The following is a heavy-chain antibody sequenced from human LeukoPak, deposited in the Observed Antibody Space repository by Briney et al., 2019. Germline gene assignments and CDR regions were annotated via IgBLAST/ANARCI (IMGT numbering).Heavy chain of an antibody. CDR2: ISAYNGNT. D-gene: IGHD3-22*01. J-gene: IGHJ3*02. V-gene: IGHV1-18*01. CDR3: ARGDGRGSGYYYVAAFDI. Sequence: ASVKVSCKASGYTFTSYGISWVRQAPGQGLEWMGWISAYNGNTNYAQKLQGRVTMTTDTSTSTAYMELRSLRSDDTAVYYCARGDGRGSGYYYVAAFDIWGQGTMVTVSS. CDR1: GYTFTSYG.